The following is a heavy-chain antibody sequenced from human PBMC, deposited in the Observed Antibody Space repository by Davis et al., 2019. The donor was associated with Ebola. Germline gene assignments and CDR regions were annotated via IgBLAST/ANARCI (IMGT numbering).Heavy chain of an antibody. CDR1: GGSISSSSYY. CDR3: ARQGAYYYDSSGYGRAGAFDI. V-gene: IGHV4-39*01. Sequence: MPSETLSLTCTVSGGSISSSSYYWGWIRQPPGKGLEWIGSIYDSGSTYYNPSLKSRVTISVDTSKNQFSLKLSSVTAADTAVYYCARQGAYYYDSSGYGRAGAFDIWGQGTMVTVSS. D-gene: IGHD3-22*01. CDR2: IYDSGST. J-gene: IGHJ3*02.